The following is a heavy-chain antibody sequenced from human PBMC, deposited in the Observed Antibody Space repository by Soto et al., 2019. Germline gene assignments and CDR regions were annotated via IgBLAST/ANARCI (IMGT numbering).Heavy chain of an antibody. Sequence: TLSLTCTVSGGSISSGHYYWSWIRQPPGQGLEWIGYMYHSGNTYYNPSLKGRVTISLDHSRSQFSLRLNSVTAADTAVYFCASSKYDVVAGSVWFDPWGQGTLVTVSS. J-gene: IGHJ5*02. V-gene: IGHV4-30-2*01. D-gene: IGHD2-21*01. CDR1: GGSISSGHYY. CDR2: MYHSGNT. CDR3: ASSKYDVVAGSVWFDP.